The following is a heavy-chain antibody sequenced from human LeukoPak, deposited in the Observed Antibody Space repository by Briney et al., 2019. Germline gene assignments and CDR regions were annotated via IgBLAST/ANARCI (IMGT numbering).Heavy chain of an antibody. CDR1: GYSFTDYY. J-gene: IGHJ2*01. V-gene: IGHV1-2*06. D-gene: IGHD3-16*01. CDR2: INPNNGGT. Sequence: ASVKVSCKASGYSFTDYYIHWVRQAPGQGLEWMGRINPNNGGTVYARKFLGRVTITRDTSITTAYMDLNSLRSDDTAVYYCASADRFGNAPDWYFALWGRGTLVSVPS. CDR3: ASADRFGNAPDWYFAL.